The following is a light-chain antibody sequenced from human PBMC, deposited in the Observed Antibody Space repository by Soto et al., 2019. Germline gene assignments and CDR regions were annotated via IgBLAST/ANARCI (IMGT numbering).Light chain of an antibody. CDR2: GAS. Sequence: RVLTQSRGTLSLSPGERVTLSCRASQSVTTRLAWYQHKPGQAPTRLMSGASNRASGVPVRFSGSGSGTDFTLTISSLEPEDFAVYYCLQCSDWRTFGQGTKVDTK. CDR1: QSVTTR. V-gene: IGKV3-11*01. J-gene: IGKJ1*01. CDR3: LQCSDWRT.